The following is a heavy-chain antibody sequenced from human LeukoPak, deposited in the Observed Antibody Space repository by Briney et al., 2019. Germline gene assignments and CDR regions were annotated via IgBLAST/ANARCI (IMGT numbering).Heavy chain of an antibody. CDR2: ISWNSGSI. CDR3: AKDPTYDSSGYYFDY. J-gene: IGHJ4*02. Sequence: SGGSLRLSCAASGFTFDDYAMHWVRQAPGKGLEWVSGISWNSGSIGYADSVKGRFTISRDNAKNSLYLQMNSLRAEDTALYYCAKDPTYDSSGYYFDYWGQGTLVTVSS. V-gene: IGHV3-9*01. CDR1: GFTFDDYA. D-gene: IGHD3-22*01.